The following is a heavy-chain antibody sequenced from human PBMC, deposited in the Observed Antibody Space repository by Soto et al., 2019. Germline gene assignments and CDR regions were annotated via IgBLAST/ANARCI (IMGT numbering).Heavy chain of an antibody. V-gene: IGHV4-39*07. CDR3: ARGGGSYWFDP. D-gene: IGHD2-15*01. CDR1: GGSISSSSYY. Sequence: SETLSLTCTVSGGSISSSSYYWGWIRQPPGKGLEWIGSIYYSGSTYYNPSLKSRVTISVDTSKNQFSLKLSSVTAADTAVYYCARGGGSYWFDPWGQGTLVTVSS. CDR2: IYYSGST. J-gene: IGHJ5*02.